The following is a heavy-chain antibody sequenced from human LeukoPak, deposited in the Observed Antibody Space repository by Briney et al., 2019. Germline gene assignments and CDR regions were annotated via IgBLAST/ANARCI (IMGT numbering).Heavy chain of an antibody. D-gene: IGHD3-22*01. J-gene: IGHJ3*02. CDR3: ARVADYYDSSGYPDAFDI. V-gene: IGHV3-53*01. CDR1: GFTVSSNY. CDR2: IYSGGST. Sequence: PGGSLSLSFAASGFTVSSNYMSWVRQAPGKGLEWVSVIYSGGSTYYADSVKGRFTISRDNSKNTLYLQMNSLRAEDTAVYYCARVADYYDSSGYPDAFDIWGQGTMVTVSS.